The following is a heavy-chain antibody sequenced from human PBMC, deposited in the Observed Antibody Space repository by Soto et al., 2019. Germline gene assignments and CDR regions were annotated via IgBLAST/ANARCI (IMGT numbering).Heavy chain of an antibody. D-gene: IGHD1-26*01. CDR1: GFTFSSYV. CDR2: ISGGHTT. J-gene: IGHJ5*01. V-gene: IGHV3-23*01. Sequence: EVQLLESGGGLVQPGGSLRLSCAASGFTFSSYVMSWVRQAPGKGLEWVSAISGGHTTYYADSVKGRFTISRDNSKNTLYLQMNRLRAEDTGLYYCAKEYESESYSGKYAIDSWGQGTLVSVST. CDR3: AKEYESESYSGKYAIDS.